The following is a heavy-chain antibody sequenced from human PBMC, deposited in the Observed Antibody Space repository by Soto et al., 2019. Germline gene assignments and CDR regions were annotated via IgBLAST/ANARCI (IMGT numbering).Heavy chain of an antibody. CDR2: ISGSGGST. CDR3: AKDYYDSSGYYHDAFDI. Sequence: GGSLRLSCAASGFTFSSYAMSWVRQAPGKGLEWVSAISGSGGSTYYADSVKGRFTISRDNSKNTLYLQMNSLRAEDTAVYYCAKDYYDSSGYYHDAFDIWGQGTMVTVSS. J-gene: IGHJ3*02. CDR1: GFTFSSYA. D-gene: IGHD3-22*01. V-gene: IGHV3-23*01.